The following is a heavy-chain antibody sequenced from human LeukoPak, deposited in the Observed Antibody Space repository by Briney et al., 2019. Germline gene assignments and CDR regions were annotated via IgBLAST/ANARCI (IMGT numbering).Heavy chain of an antibody. V-gene: IGHV1-3*01. J-gene: IGHJ6*02. D-gene: IGHD2-15*01. Sequence: ASVKVSCKASGYTFTSYAMHWVRQAPGQRLEWMGWINAGNGNTKYSQKFQGRVTITRDTSASTAYMELSSLRSEDTAVYYCARSNGRYCSGGSCFMDVWGQGTTVTVSS. CDR2: INAGNGNT. CDR3: ARSNGRYCSGGSCFMDV. CDR1: GYTFTSYA.